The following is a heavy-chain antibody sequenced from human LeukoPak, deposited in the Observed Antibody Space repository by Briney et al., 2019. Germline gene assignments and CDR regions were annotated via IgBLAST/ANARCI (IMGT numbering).Heavy chain of an antibody. CDR3: AREIAAGSYSFGLFDY. CDR1: GSSISSGSYY. CDR2: IYTSGST. D-gene: IGHD1-26*01. J-gene: IGHJ4*02. V-gene: IGHV4-61*02. Sequence: SETLSLTCTVSGSSISSGSYYWSWIRQPAGKGLEWIGRIYTSGSTNYNPSLKSRVTISVDTSKNQFSLKLSSVTAADTAVYYCAREIAAGSYSFGLFDYWGQGTLVTVSS.